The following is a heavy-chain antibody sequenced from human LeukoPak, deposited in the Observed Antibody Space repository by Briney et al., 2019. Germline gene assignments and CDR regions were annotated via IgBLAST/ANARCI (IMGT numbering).Heavy chain of an antibody. D-gene: IGHD4-17*01. J-gene: IGHJ4*02. CDR1: RFTFSSYA. CDR2: ISYDGSNK. V-gene: IGHV3-30*04. CDR3: ARDPGDYGDFESFDY. Sequence: GGSLRLSCAASRFTFSSYAVHWVRQAPGKGLEWVAVISYDGSNKYYADSVKGRFTISRDNSKNTLYLQMNSLRAEDTAVYYCARDPGDYGDFESFDYWGQGTLVTVSS.